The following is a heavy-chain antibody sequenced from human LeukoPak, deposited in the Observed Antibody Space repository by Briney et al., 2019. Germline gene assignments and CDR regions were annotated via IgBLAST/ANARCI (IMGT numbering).Heavy chain of an antibody. V-gene: IGHV3-74*01. D-gene: IGHD3-22*01. CDR2: IYGDGSFT. CDR1: GFTFCNFW. CDR3: ARVYETNGYLY. Sequence: GGTLCLSCAVSGFTFCNFWVHWVGRAPGQGGMWGAVIYGDGSFTRYAHTVKGRFTISRDNAKNTVNLQMNSLRVEDTAVYYCARVYETNGYLYWGQGSLVTVSS. J-gene: IGHJ4*02.